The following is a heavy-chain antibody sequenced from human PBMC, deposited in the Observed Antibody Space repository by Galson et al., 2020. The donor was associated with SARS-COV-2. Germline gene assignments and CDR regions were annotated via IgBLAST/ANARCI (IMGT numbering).Heavy chain of an antibody. V-gene: IGHV4-39*01. Sequence: ETSETLSLTCTVSGGSISSSSYYWGWIRQPPGKGLEWIGSIYYSGSTYYNPSLKSRVTISVDTSKNQFSLKLSSVTAADTAVYYCVGPTGSDYYFDYWGQGTLVTVSS. D-gene: IGHD3-9*01. CDR1: GGSISSSSYY. J-gene: IGHJ4*02. CDR3: VGPTGSDYYFDY. CDR2: IYYSGST.